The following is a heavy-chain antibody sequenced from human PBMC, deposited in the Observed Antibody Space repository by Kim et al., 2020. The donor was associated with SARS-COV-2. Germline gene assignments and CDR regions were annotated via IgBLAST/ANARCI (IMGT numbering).Heavy chain of an antibody. J-gene: IGHJ6*02. CDR3: ARGAGLRFLEWFPSGGMDV. CDR2: IYYSGST. D-gene: IGHD3-3*01. Sequence: SETLSLTCTVSGGSVSSGSYYWSWIRQPPGKGLEWIGYIYYSGSTNYNPSLKSRVTISVDTSKNQFSLKLSSVTAADTAVCYCARGAGLRFLEWFPSGGMDVWGQGTTVTVSS. CDR1: GGSVSSGSYY. V-gene: IGHV4-61*01.